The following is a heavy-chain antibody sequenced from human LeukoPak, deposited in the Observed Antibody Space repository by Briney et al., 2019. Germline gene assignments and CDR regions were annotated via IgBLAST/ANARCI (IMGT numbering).Heavy chain of an antibody. D-gene: IGHD3-9*01. CDR1: GGTFSSYS. CDR3: ARANYDIFTGYVNYYHYYYMDV. V-gene: IGHV1-69*13. Sequence: SVKVSCKASGGTFSSYSITWVRQAPRQGLEWMGGIIPIFDTPNYAQKFQGRVTITADESTSTAYMELSSLRSEDTAVYYCARANYDIFTGYVNYYHYYYMDVWGKGTTVTVSS. J-gene: IGHJ6*03. CDR2: IIPIFDTP.